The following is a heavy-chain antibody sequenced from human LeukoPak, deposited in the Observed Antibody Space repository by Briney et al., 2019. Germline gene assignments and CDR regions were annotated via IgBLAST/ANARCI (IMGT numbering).Heavy chain of an antibody. J-gene: IGHJ3*02. Sequence: AXVKVSCKASGGTFSSYAISWVRQAPGQGLEWMGGIIPIFGTANYAQKFQGRVTITTDESTSTAYMELSSLRSEDTAVYYCASRSVLMVYAPDAFDIWGQGTMVTVSS. CDR1: GGTFSSYA. CDR3: ASRSVLMVYAPDAFDI. D-gene: IGHD2-8*01. CDR2: IIPIFGTA. V-gene: IGHV1-69*05.